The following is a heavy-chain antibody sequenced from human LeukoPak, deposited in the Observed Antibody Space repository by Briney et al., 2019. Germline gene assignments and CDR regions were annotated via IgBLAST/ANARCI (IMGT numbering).Heavy chain of an antibody. D-gene: IGHD6-19*01. CDR1: GDPRSSSY. CDR3: ARSVGIAVAGTVDY. Sequence: SETLSLTCSVSGDPRSSSYWSWIRQPPGKGLEWIGYSYYSGTTNYNPSLKSRVTISVDTSKNQFSLKLSSATAADTAVYYCARSVGIAVAGTVDYWGQGTLVTVSS. J-gene: IGHJ4*02. V-gene: IGHV4-59*12. CDR2: SYYSGTT.